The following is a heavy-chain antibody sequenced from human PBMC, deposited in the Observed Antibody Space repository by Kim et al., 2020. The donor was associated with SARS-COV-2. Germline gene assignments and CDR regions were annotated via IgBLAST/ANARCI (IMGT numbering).Heavy chain of an antibody. Sequence: SVKVSCKASGGTFSSYAISWVRQAPGQGLEWMGGIIPIFGTANYAQKFQGRVTITADESTSTAYMELSSLRSEDTAVYYCARDGFGGVATILVLGYYYGMDVWGQGTTVTVSS. J-gene: IGHJ6*02. CDR1: GGTFSSYA. CDR3: ARDGFGGVATILVLGYYYGMDV. CDR2: IIPIFGTA. V-gene: IGHV1-69*13. D-gene: IGHD5-12*01.